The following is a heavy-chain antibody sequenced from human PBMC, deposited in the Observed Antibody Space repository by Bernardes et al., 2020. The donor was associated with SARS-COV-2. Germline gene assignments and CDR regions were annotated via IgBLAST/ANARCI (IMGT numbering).Heavy chain of an antibody. CDR1: GGSISSSSYY. D-gene: IGHD3-10*01. V-gene: IGHV4-39*01. CDR2: IYYSGST. Sequence: SETLSLTCTVSGGSISSSSYYWGWIRQPPGKGLEWIGSIYYSGSTYYNPSLKSRVTISVDTSKNQFSLKLSSVTAADTAVYYCARQESLLWFGELWGDFQHWGQGTLVTVSS. CDR3: ARQESLLWFGELWGDFQH. J-gene: IGHJ1*01.